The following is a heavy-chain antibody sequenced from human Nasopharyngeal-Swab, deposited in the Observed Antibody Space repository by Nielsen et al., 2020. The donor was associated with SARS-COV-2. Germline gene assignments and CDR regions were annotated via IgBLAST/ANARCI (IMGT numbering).Heavy chain of an antibody. CDR3: ARERGGGYGDY. D-gene: IGHD5-12*01. V-gene: IGHV3-48*04. Sequence: GESLKISCSTSGFTFSPYTMTWVRQAPGKGLQWVSYITTGNSVQYADSVRGRLTISRHNAKNSLYLQINRLTAEDTAVYYCARERGGGYGDYWGQGTLVTVSS. CDR1: GFTFSPYT. CDR2: ITTGNSV. J-gene: IGHJ4*02.